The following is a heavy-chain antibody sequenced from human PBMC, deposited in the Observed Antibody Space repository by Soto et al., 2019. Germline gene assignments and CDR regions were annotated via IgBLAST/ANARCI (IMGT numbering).Heavy chain of an antibody. J-gene: IGHJ6*01. CDR2: ISYDGSNK. CDR1: GFTFSSYA. V-gene: IGHV3-30-3*01. D-gene: IGHD1-1*01. CDR3: AREENDYPPYYYYGMDV. Sequence: QVQLVESGGGVVQPGRSLRLSCAASGFTFSSYAMHWVRQAPGKGLEWVAVISYDGSNKYYADSVKGRFTISRDNSKNTLYLQMNSLRAEDTAVYYCAREENDYPPYYYYGMDVW.